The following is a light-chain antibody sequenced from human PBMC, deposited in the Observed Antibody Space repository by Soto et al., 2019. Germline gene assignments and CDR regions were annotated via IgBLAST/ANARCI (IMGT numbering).Light chain of an antibody. CDR2: GTS. V-gene: IGKV3-20*01. CDR3: QQYDNSPMYT. Sequence: EIVLTQSPGTLSLSPGERASLSCRASQSVSSSYLAWYQQKPGQAPRLLIYGTSTRATGTPDRFSGSGSGTDSTLTISRLEPEDFAVYYCQQYDNSPMYTFGQGTKLEIK. J-gene: IGKJ2*01. CDR1: QSVSSSY.